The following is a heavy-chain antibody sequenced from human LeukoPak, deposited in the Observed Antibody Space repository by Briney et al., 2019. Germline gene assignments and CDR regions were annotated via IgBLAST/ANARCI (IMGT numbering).Heavy chain of an antibody. CDR2: ISSTGGTT. Sequence: GGSLRLSCVASGFTFSSYGISWVRQAPGKGLEWVSAISSTGGTTYYAESVKGHFTISRDNSKNTVYLQMNSLRAEDTAVYYCAKVLDGDYVVYWGQGTLVTVSS. D-gene: IGHD3/OR15-3a*01. CDR3: AKVLDGDYVVY. CDR1: GFTFSSYG. V-gene: IGHV3-23*01. J-gene: IGHJ4*02.